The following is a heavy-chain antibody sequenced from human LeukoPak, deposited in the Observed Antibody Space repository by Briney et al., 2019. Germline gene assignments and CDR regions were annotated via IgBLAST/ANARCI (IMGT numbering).Heavy chain of an antibody. V-gene: IGHV1-24*01. CDR2: FDPEDGET. D-gene: IGHD6-19*01. CDR1: GYTLTELS. J-gene: IGHJ4*02. CDR3: ARAPQWLVLDY. Sequence: ASVKVSCKVSGYTLTELSMHWVRQAPGKGLEWMGGFDPEDGETIYAQKFQGRVTMTRDTSTSTVYMELSSLRSEDTAVYYCARAPQWLVLDYWGQGTLVTVSS.